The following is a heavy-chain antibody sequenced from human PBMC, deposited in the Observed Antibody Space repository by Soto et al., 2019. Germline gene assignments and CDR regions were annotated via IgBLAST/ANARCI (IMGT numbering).Heavy chain of an antibody. CDR3: ARDLSRRGVFDY. CDR2: IYYSGST. Sequence: PSETLSLTCTVSGGSVSSGSYYWSWIRQSPGKGLEWIGYIYYSGSTNYNPSLKSRVTISVDTSKNQFSLKLSSLRSEDTAVYDCARDLSRRGVFDYWGQGTLVTVSS. J-gene: IGHJ4*02. D-gene: IGHD3-10*01. V-gene: IGHV4-61*01. CDR1: GGSVSSGSYY.